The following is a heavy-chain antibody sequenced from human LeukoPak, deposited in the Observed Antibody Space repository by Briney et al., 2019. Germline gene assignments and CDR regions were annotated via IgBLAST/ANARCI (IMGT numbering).Heavy chain of an antibody. D-gene: IGHD6-19*01. CDR3: ARVHRTSSGWFDY. J-gene: IGHJ4*02. CDR2: IYYSGTT. Sequence: SETLSLTCTVSGGSINSSTYYWAWVRQPPGTGLEWIASIYYSGTTYFNPSLKSRVTMSVDTSKNQFSLKLSSLTAADTAVYYCARVHRTSSGWFDYWGQGTLVTVSS. CDR1: GGSINSSTYY. V-gene: IGHV4-39*07.